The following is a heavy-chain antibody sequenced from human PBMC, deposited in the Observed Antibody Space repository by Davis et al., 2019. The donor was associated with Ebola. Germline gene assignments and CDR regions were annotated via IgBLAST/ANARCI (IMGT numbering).Heavy chain of an antibody. J-gene: IGHJ3*02. Sequence: PSETLSLTCAVYGGSFSGYYWSWIRQPPGKGLEWIGYIYYSGSTNYNPSLKSRVTISVDTSKNQFSLKLSSVTAADTAVYYCARRGMATRDVAFDIWGQGTMVTVSS. CDR1: GGSFSGYY. CDR3: ARRGMATRDVAFDI. D-gene: IGHD5-24*01. V-gene: IGHV4-59*08. CDR2: IYYSGST.